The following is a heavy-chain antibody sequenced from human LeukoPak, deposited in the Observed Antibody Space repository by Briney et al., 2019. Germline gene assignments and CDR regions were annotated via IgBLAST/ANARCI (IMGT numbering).Heavy chain of an antibody. CDR1: GYTFTSYD. CDR3: ARAYDFWSGSYGMDV. V-gene: IGHV1-8*01. Sequence: ASVKVSCKASGYTFTSYDINWVRQATGQGLEWMGWMNPNSGNTGYAQKFQGRVTMTRNTSISTAYTELSSLRSEDTAVYYCARAYDFWSGSYGMDVWGQGTTVTVSS. J-gene: IGHJ6*02. D-gene: IGHD3-3*01. CDR2: MNPNSGNT.